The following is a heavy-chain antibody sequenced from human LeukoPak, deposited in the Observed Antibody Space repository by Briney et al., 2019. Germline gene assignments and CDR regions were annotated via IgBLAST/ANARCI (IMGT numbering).Heavy chain of an antibody. CDR1: GGSISSGGYY. V-gene: IGHV4-31*03. CDR3: ARGQRLGELSYDY. D-gene: IGHD3-16*02. J-gene: IGHJ4*02. Sequence: SETLSLTCTVSGGSISSGGYYWSWIRQHPGKGLEWIGYIYYSGSTYYNPSLKSRVTISVDTSKNQFSLKLSSVTAADTAVYYRARGQRLGELSYDYWGQGTLVTVSS. CDR2: IYYSGST.